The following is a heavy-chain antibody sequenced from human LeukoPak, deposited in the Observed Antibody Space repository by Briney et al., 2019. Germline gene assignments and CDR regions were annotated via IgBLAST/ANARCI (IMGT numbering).Heavy chain of an antibody. J-gene: IGHJ6*02. D-gene: IGHD2-2*01. CDR3: ARVGYCSSTSCYSYYYYYGMDV. V-gene: IGHV1-69*04. Sequence: SVKVSCKASGGTFSSYAISWVRQAPGQGLEWMGRIIPIFGIANYAQKFQGRVTITVDKSTSTAYMELSSLRSEDTAVYYCARVGYCSSTSCYSYYYYYGMDVWGQGTTVTVSS. CDR1: GGTFSSYA. CDR2: IIPIFGIA.